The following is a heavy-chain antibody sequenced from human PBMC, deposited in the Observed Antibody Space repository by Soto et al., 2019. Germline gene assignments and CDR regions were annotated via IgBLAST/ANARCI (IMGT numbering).Heavy chain of an antibody. J-gene: IGHJ4*02. CDR3: ARDRSSENYLKWIEY. Sequence: QVHLVQSGGEVKKPGASVKVSCKASGHTFTAYGISWVRQAPGQGLEWIGWISPNNGNTKSAQKFQGRVTMTTDTSTDTAYLELRSLRADDTAVYYCARDRSSENYLKWIEYWGQGALVTVSS. V-gene: IGHV1-18*01. D-gene: IGHD2-2*01. CDR1: GHTFTAYG. CDR2: ISPNNGNT.